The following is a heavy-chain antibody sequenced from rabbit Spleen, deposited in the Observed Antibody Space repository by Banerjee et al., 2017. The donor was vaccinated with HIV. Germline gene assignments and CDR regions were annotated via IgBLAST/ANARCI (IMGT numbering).Heavy chain of an antibody. CDR3: ARGAYNLGGDPYDL. D-gene: IGHD6-1*01. CDR2: IYTGNGKT. CDR1: GFSFSRGYD. Sequence: QSLEESGGDLVKPGASLTLTCTASGFSFSRGYDMCWVRQAPGRGLEWIGCIYTGNGKTYYASWAKGRFTCSKTSSTTVTLQMTSLTAADTATYFCARGAYNLGGDPYDLWGPGTLVTVS. J-gene: IGHJ4*01. V-gene: IGHV1S40*01.